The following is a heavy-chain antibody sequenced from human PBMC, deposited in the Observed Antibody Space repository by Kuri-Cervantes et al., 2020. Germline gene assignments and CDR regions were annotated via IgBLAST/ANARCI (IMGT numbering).Heavy chain of an antibody. D-gene: IGHD5-12*01. CDR1: GFIFSNYF. J-gene: IGHJ4*02. V-gene: IGHV3-23*01. Sequence: GESLKISCAASGFIFSNYFMSWVRQAPGKGLEWVSAISGSGGSTYYADSVKGRFTISRDNAKNSLYLQMNSLRAEDTAVYYCARDQVPYSGYDSPFDYWGQGTLVTVSS. CDR3: ARDQVPYSGYDSPFDY. CDR2: ISGSGGST.